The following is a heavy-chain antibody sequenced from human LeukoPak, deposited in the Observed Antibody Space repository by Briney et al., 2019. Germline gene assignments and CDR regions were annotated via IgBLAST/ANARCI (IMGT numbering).Heavy chain of an antibody. CDR2: ISSSSSTI. J-gene: IGHJ6*03. V-gene: IGHV3-48*04. CDR1: GFTFSSYS. Sequence: GGSLRLSCAASGFTFSSYSMNWVRQAPGKGLEWVPYISSSSSTIYYADSVKGRFTISRDNAKNSLYLQMNSLRAEDTAVYYCARDFPPYYYYMDVWGKGTTVTVSS. CDR3: ARDFPPYYYYMDV.